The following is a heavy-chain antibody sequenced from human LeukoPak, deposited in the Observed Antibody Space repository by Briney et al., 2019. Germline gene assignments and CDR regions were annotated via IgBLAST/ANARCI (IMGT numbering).Heavy chain of an antibody. CDR1: GGSTSSYY. J-gene: IGHJ4*02. V-gene: IGHV4-59*01. D-gene: IGHD2-15*01. CDR3: ARDRGPDCSGGSCWDY. CDR2: IYDSGST. Sequence: SETLSLTSTVSGGSTSSYYWSWIRHPPGKGLEWIGFIYDSGSTTYTPSLTSRDTISSHTSKNKSSPKLTSLTAAHTAGYYFARDRGPDCSGGSCWDYWGQGTLVTVS.